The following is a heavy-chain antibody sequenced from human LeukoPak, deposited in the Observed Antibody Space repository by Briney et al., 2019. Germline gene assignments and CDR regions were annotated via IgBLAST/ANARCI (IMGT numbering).Heavy chain of an antibody. CDR2: ISAASRGI. V-gene: IGHV3-48*01. CDR1: GFTFGDYA. J-gene: IGHJ4*02. CDR3: ARGEYHQDGIGYNRFDN. D-gene: IGHD5-24*01. Sequence: GGSLRLSCTASGFTFGDYAMSWFRQAPGKGLEWISHISAASRGIYYADTVKGRFTISRDNAENSVFLQMRSLRPEDTAVYYCARGEYHQDGIGYNRFDNWGQGALVTVSS.